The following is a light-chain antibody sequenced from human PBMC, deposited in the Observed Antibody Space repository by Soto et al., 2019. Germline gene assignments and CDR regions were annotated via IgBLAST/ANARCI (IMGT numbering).Light chain of an antibody. Sequence: DTVMTQSPATLSVSPGERATVSCRASQSLSSNLAWYQQKPGQAPRLLIIGASERVTGIPARFSGSGSGTEFTLTISSLQSEDFAVYYCQHYNKWPPWTFGQGTKVEIK. CDR1: QSLSSN. J-gene: IGKJ1*01. CDR2: GAS. CDR3: QHYNKWPPWT. V-gene: IGKV3-15*01.